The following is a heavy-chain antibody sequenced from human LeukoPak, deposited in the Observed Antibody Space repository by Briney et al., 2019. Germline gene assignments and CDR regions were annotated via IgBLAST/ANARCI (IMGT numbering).Heavy chain of an antibody. J-gene: IGHJ4*02. V-gene: IGHV3-21*01. CDR3: ARDRRSNLWGRASSCYVY. CDR1: GFTFSSYS. D-gene: IGHD2-2*01. Sequence: GGSLRLSCAASGFTFSSYSMNWVRQAPGKGMEWVSSISSSSSYIYYADSVKGRFTISRDNAKNSLYLQMNSLRAEDTAVYYCARDRRSNLWGRASSCYVYWGQGTLVTVSS. CDR2: ISSSSSYI.